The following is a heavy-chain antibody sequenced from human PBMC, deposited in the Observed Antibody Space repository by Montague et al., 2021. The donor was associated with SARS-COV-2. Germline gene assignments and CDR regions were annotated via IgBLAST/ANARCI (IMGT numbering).Heavy chain of an antibody. J-gene: IGHJ6*02. CDR1: GGSFSGYY. Sequence: SETLSLTCAVYGGSFSGYYWSWIRQPLAKGLEWIGEINHSGSTNXNPSLKSRVTISVDTSKNQFSLKLSSVTAADTAVYYCTRVGYQVLWSDYYYYGFDVWGQGTTVTVSS. D-gene: IGHD2-2*01. V-gene: IGHV4-34*01. CDR3: TRVGYQVLWSDYYYYGFDV. CDR2: INHSGST.